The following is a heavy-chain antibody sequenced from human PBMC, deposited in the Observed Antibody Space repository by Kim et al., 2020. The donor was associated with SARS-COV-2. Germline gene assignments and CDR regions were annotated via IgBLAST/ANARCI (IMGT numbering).Heavy chain of an antibody. Sequence: SVKSRVTISVDTSKNQFSLKLSSVTAADTAVYYCASEGIAAAGYYDGMDVWGQGTTVTVSS. J-gene: IGHJ6*02. CDR3: ASEGIAAAGYYDGMDV. D-gene: IGHD6-13*01. V-gene: IGHV4-34*01.